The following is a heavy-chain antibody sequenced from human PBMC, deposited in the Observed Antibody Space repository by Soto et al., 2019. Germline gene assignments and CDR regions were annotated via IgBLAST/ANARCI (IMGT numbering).Heavy chain of an antibody. CDR2: TSYRSKLYI. J-gene: IGHJ6*03. CDR3: ATGMLIRGHHYYMDV. CDR1: GASVSRNRSA. D-gene: IGHD3-10*01. V-gene: IGHV6-1*01. Sequence: SQALSFTYVISGASVSRNRSAWNWIRQSPSCGLEWLGRTSYRSKLYIEYAPSVTCRLTINLDTSKNKLYMQLKSVTPEDTAVYYCATGMLIRGHHYYMDVWGQGTSVTVS.